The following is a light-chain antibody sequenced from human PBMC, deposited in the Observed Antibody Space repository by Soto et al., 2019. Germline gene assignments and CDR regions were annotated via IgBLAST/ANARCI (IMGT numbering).Light chain of an antibody. J-gene: IGLJ1*01. Sequence: QSALTQPRSVSGSPGQSVTISCTGISSDVGGFNYVSWYQQHPGKAPKLMIYDVSKRPSGVPDRFSGSKSGNTASLTISGLQAEDEPDYYCCSYAGSYTYVFGTGTKLTVL. CDR1: SSDVGGFNY. CDR3: CSYAGSYTYV. V-gene: IGLV2-11*01. CDR2: DVS.